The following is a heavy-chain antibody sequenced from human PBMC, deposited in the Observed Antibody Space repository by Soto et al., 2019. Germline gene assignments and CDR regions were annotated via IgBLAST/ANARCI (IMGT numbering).Heavy chain of an antibody. J-gene: IGHJ5*02. CDR3: VKNSGWFNT. Sequence: QLLQSGGGLVQPGGPLPLSCAASGFTFGTTDMSWVRQAPGGGLEWVSTIDGSGGITYYADSVKGRFTIAWVNSRNTLYLQMNSLRDDVTAMYYCVKNSGWFNTWGQGALVTGSS. D-gene: IGHD3-10*01. V-gene: IGHV3-23*01. CDR2: IDGSGGIT. CDR1: GFTFGTTD.